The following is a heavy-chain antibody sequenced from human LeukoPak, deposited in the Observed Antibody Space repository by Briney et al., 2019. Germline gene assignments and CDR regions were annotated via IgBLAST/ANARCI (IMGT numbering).Heavy chain of an antibody. Sequence: GASVKVSCKASGHIFISYYIHWVRQAPGQGLEWMGIINPSGGSTSYAQKFQGRVTMTRDTSTSTVYVELSSLRSEDTAVYYCARGDQYYDILTGTYGMDVWGQGTTVTVSS. CDR2: INPSGGST. V-gene: IGHV1-46*01. D-gene: IGHD3-9*01. CDR1: GHIFISYY. J-gene: IGHJ6*02. CDR3: ARGDQYYDILTGTYGMDV.